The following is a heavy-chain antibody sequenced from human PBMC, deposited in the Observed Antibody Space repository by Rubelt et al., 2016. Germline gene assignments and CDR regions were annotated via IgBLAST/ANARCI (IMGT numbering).Heavy chain of an antibody. Sequence: VKVSCKASGGTFSSYAISWVRQAPGQGLEWMGGIIPILGIANYAQKFQGRVTMTTDTATSTAYMELRSLRSDDTAVYYCARPKGISGNAFDIWGQGTMVTVSS. D-gene: IGHD2/OR15-2a*01. V-gene: IGHV1-69*10. CDR2: IIPILGIA. CDR1: GGTFSSYA. CDR3: ARPKGISGNAFDI. J-gene: IGHJ3*02.